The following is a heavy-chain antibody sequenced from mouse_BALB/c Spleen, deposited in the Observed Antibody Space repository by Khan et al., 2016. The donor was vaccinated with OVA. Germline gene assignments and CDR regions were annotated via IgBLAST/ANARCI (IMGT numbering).Heavy chain of an antibody. V-gene: IGHV1S137*01. D-gene: IGHD2-3*01. CDR1: GYTFTDYA. CDR2: ISTYSGNT. J-gene: IGHJ2*01. CDR3: ARPAYDGYYDY. Sequence: VQLKQSGPELVRPGVSVKISCKGSGYTFTDYAMYWVKQSHAKSLEWIGLISTYSGNTNYNQKFKGKATMTVDKSSSTAYMELARLTSEDSAIYYCARPAYDGYYDYWDQGTTLTVSS.